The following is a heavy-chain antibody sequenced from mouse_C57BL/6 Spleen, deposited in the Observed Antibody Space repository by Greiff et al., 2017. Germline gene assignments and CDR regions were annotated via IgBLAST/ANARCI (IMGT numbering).Heavy chain of an antibody. CDR2: IYPGSGNT. CDR3: ARSPHYAMDY. J-gene: IGHJ4*01. CDR1: GYSFTSYY. V-gene: IGHV1-66*01. Sequence: VQLQESGPELVKPGASVKISCKTSGYSFTSYYIHWVKQRPGQGLEWIGWIYPGSGNTKYNEKFKGKATLTADTSSSTAYMQLSSLTSEDSAVYYCARSPHYAMDYWGQGTSVTVSS.